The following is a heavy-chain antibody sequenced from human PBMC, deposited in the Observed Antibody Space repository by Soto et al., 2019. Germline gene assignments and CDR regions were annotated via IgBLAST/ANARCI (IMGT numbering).Heavy chain of an antibody. Sequence: AASVKVSCKASGYTFTSYDINWVRQATGQGLEWMGWMNPNSGNTGYAQKFQGRVTMTRNTSISTAYMELSSLRSEDTAVYYCARSRIAENDAFDIWGQGTTVTVSS. CDR3: ARSRIAENDAFDI. V-gene: IGHV1-8*01. D-gene: IGHD6-13*01. CDR1: GYTFTSYD. J-gene: IGHJ3*02. CDR2: MNPNSGNT.